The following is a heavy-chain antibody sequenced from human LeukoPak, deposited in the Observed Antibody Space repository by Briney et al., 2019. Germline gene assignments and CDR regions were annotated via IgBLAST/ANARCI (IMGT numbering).Heavy chain of an antibody. V-gene: IGHV3-7*03. CDR2: IKQDGSET. D-gene: IGHD3-9*01. Sequence: GGSLRLSCASSGFIFSSYWMSWVRQVPGKGLQWVANIKQDGSETSYVDSVEGRFTISRDNAKNSLFLQMNSLRADDTALYYCARGVTSADYLRYSFEYWGQGIMVTVSS. CDR1: GFIFSSYW. J-gene: IGHJ4*02. CDR3: ARGVTSADYLRYSFEY.